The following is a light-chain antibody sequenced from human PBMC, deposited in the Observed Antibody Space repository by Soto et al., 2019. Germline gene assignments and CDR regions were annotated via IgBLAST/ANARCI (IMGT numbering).Light chain of an antibody. Sequence: EIVMTQSPATLSVSPGERATLSCRASQSVRNNLAWYQKKPGEAPRLLIYGASTKATGIPARFSGSGSWTEFTLTISSLQSEDFAVYYCQQYNNGWTCRQGTRMEIK. V-gene: IGKV3-15*01. CDR2: GAS. CDR1: QSVRNN. CDR3: QQYNNGWT. J-gene: IGKJ1*01.